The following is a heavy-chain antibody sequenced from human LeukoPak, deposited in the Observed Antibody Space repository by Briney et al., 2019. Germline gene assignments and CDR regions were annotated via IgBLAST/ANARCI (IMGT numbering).Heavy chain of an antibody. CDR1: GVTFSDYT. CDR3: ARCHPKQQLAYFDY. D-gene: IGHD6-13*01. Sequence: SVKVSCKASGVTFSDYTISWVRQAPGQGLEWMGGIIPIFGTIYYAQKLQGRVTITADESATTAYMELSSLRSEDTAVYYCARCHPKQQLAYFDYWGQGSLVTVSS. V-gene: IGHV1-69*13. CDR2: IIPIFGTI. J-gene: IGHJ4*02.